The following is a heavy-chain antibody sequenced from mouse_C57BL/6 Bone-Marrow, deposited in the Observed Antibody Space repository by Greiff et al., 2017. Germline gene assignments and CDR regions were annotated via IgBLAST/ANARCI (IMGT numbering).Heavy chain of an antibody. V-gene: IGHV5-4*01. Sequence: EVMLVESGGGLVKPGGSLKLSCAASGFTFSSYAMSWVRQTPEKRLEWVATISDGGSYTFYPDNVKGRFTISRDNAKNNLYLQMSHLKSEDTAMYYCARDRASNYGWFACWGQGCMVSVAA. CDR3: ARDRASNYGWFAC. J-gene: IGHJ3*01. CDR2: ISDGGSYT. CDR1: GFTFSSYA. D-gene: IGHD2-5*01.